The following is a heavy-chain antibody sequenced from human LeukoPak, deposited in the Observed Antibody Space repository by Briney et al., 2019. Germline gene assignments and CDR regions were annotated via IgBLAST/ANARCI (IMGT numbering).Heavy chain of an antibody. V-gene: IGHV3-33*01. D-gene: IGHD2-8*01. CDR1: GFTFSSYG. CDR3: ARDFGGMVRYGMDV. CDR2: IWYDGSNK. J-gene: IGHJ6*02. Sequence: SGGSLRLSCAASGFTFSSYGMHWVRQAPGKGLEWVAVIWYDGSNKCYADSVKGRFTISRDNSKNTLYLQMNSLRAEDTAVYYCARDFGGMVRYGMDVWGQGTTVTVSS.